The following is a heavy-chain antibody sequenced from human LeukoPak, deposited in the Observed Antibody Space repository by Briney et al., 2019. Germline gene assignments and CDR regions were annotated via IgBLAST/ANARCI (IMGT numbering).Heavy chain of an antibody. J-gene: IGHJ5*02. CDR1: GFTFSSYS. V-gene: IGHV3-21*04. CDR3: AKDYGGNLYNWFDP. CDR2: ISSIGSYI. Sequence: GGSLRLSCAASGFTFSSYSMNWVRQAPGKGLEWVSSISSIGSYIYYADSVKGRFTISRDNAKNSLYLQMNSLRAEDTALYYCAKDYGGNLYNWFDPWGQGTLVTVSS. D-gene: IGHD4-23*01.